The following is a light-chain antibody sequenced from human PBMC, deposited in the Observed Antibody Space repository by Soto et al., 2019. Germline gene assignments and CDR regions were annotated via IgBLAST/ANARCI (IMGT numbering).Light chain of an antibody. CDR2: KAS. V-gene: IGKV1-5*03. CDR1: QSISSW. Sequence: DIQMTQSPSTLSASVGDRVTISCRASQSISSWLAWYQQKPGKAPKLLISKASNLESGVPSGFSGSGSGTEFTLTISSLQPDDFATFYCQQYNSYPWTFGQGTKVDIK. J-gene: IGKJ1*01. CDR3: QQYNSYPWT.